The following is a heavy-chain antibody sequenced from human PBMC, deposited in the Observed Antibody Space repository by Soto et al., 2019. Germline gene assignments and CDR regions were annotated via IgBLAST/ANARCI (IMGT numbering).Heavy chain of an antibody. CDR3: VHHNHDSSGYFDS. CDR2: INPRNGAT. D-gene: IGHD3-22*01. J-gene: IGHJ4*02. Sequence: ASVKVSCKASGYTFTGNYMHWVRQAPGQGLEWMGWINPRNGATKYAQNFQGRVTLTWDTSITTAYMDLSRLRSDDTAVFYRVHHNHDSSGYFDSWGQGTLVTVSS. V-gene: IGHV1-2*02. CDR1: GYTFTGNY.